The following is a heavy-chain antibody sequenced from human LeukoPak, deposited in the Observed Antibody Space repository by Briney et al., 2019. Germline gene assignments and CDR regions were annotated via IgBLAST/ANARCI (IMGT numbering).Heavy chain of an antibody. Sequence: GGSLRLSCAASGFTFSSYGMNWVRQAPGKGLEWVSSISGSGGSTDNADSVKGRFTISRDNSKNMLYLQMNSLRAEDTAVYYCARTMVQEVVITNFDCWGQGTLVTVSS. V-gene: IGHV3-23*01. CDR1: GFTFSSYG. D-gene: IGHD3-10*01. J-gene: IGHJ4*02. CDR3: ARTMVQEVVITNFDC. CDR2: ISGSGGST.